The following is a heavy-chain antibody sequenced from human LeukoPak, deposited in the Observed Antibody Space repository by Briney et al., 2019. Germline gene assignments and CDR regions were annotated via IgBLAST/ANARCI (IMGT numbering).Heavy chain of an antibody. CDR1: GYMVSDYY. CDR3: ARVWDNACDY. J-gene: IGHJ4*02. Sequence: ASVTVSCKTSGYMVSDYYMHWVRQAPGQGLEWMGWLRGDTGDTDSPQKFKGRVTMTRDTATNTAYMQLSRLTYDDTAIYFCARVWDNACDYWGQGTLVTVSS. CDR2: LRGDTGDT. D-gene: IGHD1/OR15-1a*01. V-gene: IGHV1-2*02.